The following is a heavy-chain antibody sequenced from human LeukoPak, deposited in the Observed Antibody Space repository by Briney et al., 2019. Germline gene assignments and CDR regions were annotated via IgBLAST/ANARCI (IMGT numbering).Heavy chain of an antibody. V-gene: IGHV3-21*01. CDR3: ARDRLVYYDSSGYPSHFDY. J-gene: IGHJ4*02. D-gene: IGHD3-22*01. CDR2: ISSSSSYI. Sequence: PGGSLRLSCAASGFTFSGYWMHWVRQAPGKGLEWVSSISSSSSYIYYADSVKGRFTISRDNAKNSLYLQMDSLRAEDTAVYYCARDRLVYYDSSGYPSHFDYWGQGTLVTVSS. CDR1: GFTFSGYW.